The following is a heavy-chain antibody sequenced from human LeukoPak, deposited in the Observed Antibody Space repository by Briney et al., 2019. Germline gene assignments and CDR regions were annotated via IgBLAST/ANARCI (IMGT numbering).Heavy chain of an antibody. J-gene: IGHJ4*02. CDR1: GGSISSYY. Sequence: SETLSLTCTVSGGSISSYYWSWIRQPPGKGLEWIGYIYYSGSTNYNPSLKSRVTISVDTSKNQFSLKLSSVTAADTAVYYCALIAAAGRDEDYWGQGTLVTVSS. CDR3: ALIAAAGRDEDY. D-gene: IGHD6-13*01. CDR2: IYYSGST. V-gene: IGHV4-59*08.